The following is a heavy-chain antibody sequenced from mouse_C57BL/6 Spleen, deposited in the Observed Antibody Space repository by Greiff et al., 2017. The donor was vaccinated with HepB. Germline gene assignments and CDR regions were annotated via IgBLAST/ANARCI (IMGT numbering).Heavy chain of an antibody. CDR3: ARDYDYSALCAMDY. J-gene: IGHJ4*01. V-gene: IGHV1-39*01. D-gene: IGHD2-4*01. CDR2: INPNYGTT. CDR1: GYSFTDYN. Sequence: VQLQQSGPELVKPGASVKISCKASGYSFTDYNMNWVKQSNGKSLEWIGVINPNYGTTSYNQKFKGKVTFTVDNSSSTAYMQLNSLTSEDSAVYYCARDYDYSALCAMDYWGQGTSVTVSS.